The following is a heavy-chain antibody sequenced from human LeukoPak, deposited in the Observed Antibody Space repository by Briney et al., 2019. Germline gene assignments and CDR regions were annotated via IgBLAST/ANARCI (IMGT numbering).Heavy chain of an antibody. Sequence: ASVKVSCKASGYTFTSYYMHWVRQAPGQGLEWMGIINPSGGSTSYAQKFQGRVTMTRDTSTSTVYMELSSLRSEDTAVYYCARALGYCSSTSCSDAFDIWGQGTMVTVSS. CDR1: GYTFTSYY. CDR3: ARALGYCSSTSCSDAFDI. J-gene: IGHJ3*02. CDR2: INPSGGST. D-gene: IGHD2-2*01. V-gene: IGHV1-46*01.